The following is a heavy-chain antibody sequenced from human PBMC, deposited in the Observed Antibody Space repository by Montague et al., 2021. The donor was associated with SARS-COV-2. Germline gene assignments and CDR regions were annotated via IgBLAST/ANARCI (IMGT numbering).Heavy chain of an antibody. D-gene: IGHD3-22*01. CDR3: ASSGYDSRANLNAFHY. CDR1: GFTFWSYV. V-gene: IGHV3-30-3*01. Sequence: SLRLSCAASGFTFWSYVIHWVRQAPGKGPEWVALISYDVANNYYVDSVKGRFTISRDNSKNTLYLQMDSLRDEDTAVYYCASSGYDSRANLNAFHYWGQGTMVSVTS. J-gene: IGHJ3*01. CDR2: ISYDVANN.